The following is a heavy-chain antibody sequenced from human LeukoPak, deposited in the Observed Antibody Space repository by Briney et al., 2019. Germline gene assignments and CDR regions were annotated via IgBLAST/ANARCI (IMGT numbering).Heavy chain of an antibody. Sequence: PGGSLRLSCAASGFTFSTYGIHWVRQAPGKGLEWVAVISYDGSKKYYADSVMGRLTISRDNSKNTLYLQMNSLRAEDTAMYYCARAPMSYDSSGFGGAFDIWGQGTMVTVSS. V-gene: IGHV3-30*03. CDR3: ARAPMSYDSSGFGGAFDI. J-gene: IGHJ3*02. D-gene: IGHD3-22*01. CDR2: ISYDGSKK. CDR1: GFTFSTYG.